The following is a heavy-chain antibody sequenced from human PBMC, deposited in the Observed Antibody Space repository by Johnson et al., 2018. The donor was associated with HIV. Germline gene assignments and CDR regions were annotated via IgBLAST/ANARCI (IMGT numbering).Heavy chain of an antibody. CDR2: ISGSGGST. CDR1: GFTFSSYA. CDR3: ARAIGDGYPGMKAFDI. Sequence: VQLVESGGGLVQPGGSLRLSCAASGFTFSSYAMSWVRQAPGKGLEWVSAISGSGGSTYYTDSVKGRFTISRDNSKNTLYLQMNSLRAEDTAVYYCARAIGDGYPGMKAFDIWGQGTMVTVSS. D-gene: IGHD5-24*01. J-gene: IGHJ3*02. V-gene: IGHV3-23*04.